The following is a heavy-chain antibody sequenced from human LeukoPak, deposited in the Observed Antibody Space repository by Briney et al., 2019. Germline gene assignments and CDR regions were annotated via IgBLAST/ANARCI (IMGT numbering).Heavy chain of an antibody. V-gene: IGHV3-30*02. CDR1: GFTFSSYG. D-gene: IGHD3-22*01. J-gene: IGHJ4*02. Sequence: GGSLRLSCAASGFTFSSYGMHWVRQAPGKGLEWVAFIRYDGSNKYYADPVKGRFTISRDNAKNSLYLQMNSLRAEDTAVYYCAREATDEYYDSSGYSYYFDYWGQGTLVTVSS. CDR2: IRYDGSNK. CDR3: AREATDEYYDSSGYSYYFDY.